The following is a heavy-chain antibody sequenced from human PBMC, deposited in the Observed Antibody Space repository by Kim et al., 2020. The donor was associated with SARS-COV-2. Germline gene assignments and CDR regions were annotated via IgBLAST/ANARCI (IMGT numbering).Heavy chain of an antibody. CDR3: ARDRSSGWIRLFDY. V-gene: IGHV3-30*04. D-gene: IGHD6-19*01. CDR2: ISYDGSNK. J-gene: IGHJ4*02. CDR1: GFTFSSYA. Sequence: GGSLRLSCAASGFTFSSYAMHWVRQAPGKGLEWVAVISYDGSNKYYADSVKGRFTISRDNSKNTLYLQMNSLRAEDTAVYYCARDRSSGWIRLFDYWGQG.